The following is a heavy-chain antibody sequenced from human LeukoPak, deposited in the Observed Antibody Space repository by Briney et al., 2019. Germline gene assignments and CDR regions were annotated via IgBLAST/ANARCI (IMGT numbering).Heavy chain of an antibody. D-gene: IGHD6-13*01. CDR3: ARHRLSSSSWYY. CDR1: GGSISSGDYH. CDR2: IHYRGTT. J-gene: IGHJ4*02. V-gene: IGHV4-31*03. Sequence: SETLSLTCSASGGSISSGDYHWSWIRQLPGKGLEWIGYIHYRGTTYYNPSLESRVIVSADTSKNQFSLKLSSVTAADTAVYYCARHRLSSSSWYYWGQGTLVTVSS.